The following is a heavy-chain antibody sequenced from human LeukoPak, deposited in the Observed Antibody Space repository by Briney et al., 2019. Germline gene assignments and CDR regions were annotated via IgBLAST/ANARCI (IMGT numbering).Heavy chain of an antibody. CDR1: GGSIINYY. J-gene: IGHJ4*02. CDR2: ISYRGST. CDR3: ARGGDYGDLRYFDY. V-gene: IGHV4-59*01. Sequence: PSETLSLTCTVSGGSIINYYWSWIRQPPGKGLEWIGYISYRGSTNYNPSLKSRVTFSVDTPKNQFSLKLNSVTAADTAVYYCARGGDYGDLRYFDYWGQGTLVTVSS. D-gene: IGHD4-17*01.